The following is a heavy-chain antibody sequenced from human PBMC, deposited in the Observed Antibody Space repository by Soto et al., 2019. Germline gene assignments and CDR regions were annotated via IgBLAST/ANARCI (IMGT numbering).Heavy chain of an antibody. D-gene: IGHD3-3*01. Sequence: GGSLRLSCTTSGFTFGDYAMSWFRQAPGKGLEWVGFTRSKAYGGTTEYAASVKGRFIISRDDSEGIAYLQMNSLKTEDTAVYYCTRDASLLRFSLTEYFQHWGPGTLVTVSS. CDR1: GFTFGDYA. V-gene: IGHV3-49*03. J-gene: IGHJ1*01. CDR3: TRDASLLRFSLTEYFQH. CDR2: TRSKAYGGTT.